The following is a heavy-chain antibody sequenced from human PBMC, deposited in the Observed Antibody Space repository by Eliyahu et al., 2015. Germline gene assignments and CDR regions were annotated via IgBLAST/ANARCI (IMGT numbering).Heavy chain of an antibody. CDR2: IGASGDST. CDR3: AKGGFHGSTSVGFES. Sequence: EVQLAESGGGLVQSGGSLTLSCSDSGFPFATSAMSWVRQSPRKGLEWVSGIGASGDSTYYAESVKGRFTISRDNSKKTLYLQMNSLRDGDTAIYFCAKGGFHGSTSVGFESWGQGTLVTVSS. CDR1: GFPFATSA. V-gene: IGHV3-23*04. D-gene: IGHD6-13*01. J-gene: IGHJ4*02.